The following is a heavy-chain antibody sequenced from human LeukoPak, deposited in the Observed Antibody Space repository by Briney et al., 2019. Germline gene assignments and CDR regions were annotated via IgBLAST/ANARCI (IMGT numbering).Heavy chain of an antibody. J-gene: IGHJ5*02. D-gene: IGHD4-11*01. CDR1: GGSFSGYY. V-gene: IGHV4-34*01. CDR3: ARATPDRDYSNYFWFDP. Sequence: SETLSLTCAVYGGSFSGYYWSWIRQPPGKGLEWIGEINHSGSTNYNPSLKSRVTISVDTSKNQFSLKLSSVTAADTAVYYCARATPDRDYSNYFWFDPWSQGTLVTVSS. CDR2: INHSGST.